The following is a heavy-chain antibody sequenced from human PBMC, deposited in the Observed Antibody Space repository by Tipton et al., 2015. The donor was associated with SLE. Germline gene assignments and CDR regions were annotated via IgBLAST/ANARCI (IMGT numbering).Heavy chain of an antibody. Sequence: TLSLTCTVSGGSISSGGYYWSWIRQHPGKGLEWIGYIYYSGSTYYNPSLKSRVTISVDTSKNQFSLKLSSVTAADTAVYYCARPSRYSSSWYNAFDIWGQGTMVTVSS. V-gene: IGHV4-31*03. CDR1: GGSISSGGYY. J-gene: IGHJ3*02. D-gene: IGHD6-13*01. CDR2: IYYSGST. CDR3: ARPSRYSSSWYNAFDI.